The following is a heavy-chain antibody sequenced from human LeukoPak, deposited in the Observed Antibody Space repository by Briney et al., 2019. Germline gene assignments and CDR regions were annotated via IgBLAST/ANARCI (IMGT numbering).Heavy chain of an antibody. CDR1: GFTFSSYW. V-gene: IGHV3-7*05. CDR2: INQAGTGT. Sequence: GGSLILSCAASGFTFSSYWMTWVRQAPGKGLEWVADINQAGTGTYYVDSVKGRFTISRDNAKNTLYLQINSLRAEDTAVYYGARDRGETVTTRCYYYYGMDVWGQGTTVTVSS. D-gene: IGHD4-11*01. J-gene: IGHJ6*02. CDR3: ARDRGETVTTRCYYYYGMDV.